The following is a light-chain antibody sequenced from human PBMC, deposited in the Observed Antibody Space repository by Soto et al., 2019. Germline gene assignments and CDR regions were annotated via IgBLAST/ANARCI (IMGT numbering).Light chain of an antibody. CDR2: DAS. Sequence: DIQMTQSPSTLSASVRDRVTITCRASQSISSWLAWYQQKPGKAPKLLIYDASSLESGVPSRFSGSGSGTEFTLTISSLQPDDFATYYCQQYGGTFGQGTKLEIK. J-gene: IGKJ2*01. V-gene: IGKV1-5*01. CDR3: QQYGGT. CDR1: QSISSW.